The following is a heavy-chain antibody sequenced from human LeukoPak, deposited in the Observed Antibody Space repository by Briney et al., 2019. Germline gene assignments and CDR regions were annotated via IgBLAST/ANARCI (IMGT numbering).Heavy chain of an antibody. Sequence: SSETLSLTCTVSGGSISSGSYYWSWIRQPPGKGLEWIGEINHSGSTNYNPSLKSRVTISVDTSKNQFSLKLSSVTAADTAVYYCARRRGSYYRNFDYWGQGTLVTVSS. CDR3: ARRRGSYYRNFDY. CDR1: GGSISSGSYY. J-gene: IGHJ4*02. V-gene: IGHV4-39*07. D-gene: IGHD1-26*01. CDR2: INHSGST.